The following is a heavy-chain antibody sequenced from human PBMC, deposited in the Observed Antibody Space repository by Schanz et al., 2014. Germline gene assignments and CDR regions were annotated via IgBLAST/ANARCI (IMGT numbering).Heavy chain of an antibody. J-gene: IGHJ6*02. CDR1: GVSIGGYY. D-gene: IGHD1-26*01. V-gene: IGHV4-59*08. CDR3: ARLGVGDKAYYYYGTDV. Sequence: QVQLQESGPGLVKPSETLSLTCTVSGVSIGGYYWSWIRQPPGKGLEWIGYIFFSGSTTYNPSFNSRVTISVHMPKTQFALNLSSVTAADTAVYYCARLGVGDKAYYYYGTDVWGQGTTVLVSS. CDR2: IFFSGST.